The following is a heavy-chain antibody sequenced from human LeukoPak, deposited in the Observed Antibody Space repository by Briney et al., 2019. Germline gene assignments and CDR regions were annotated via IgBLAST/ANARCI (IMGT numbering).Heavy chain of an antibody. CDR1: GFTFSGYA. Sequence: GESLRLSCITSGFTFSGYAMSWVRQAPGKGLEWVASISDSGGTTYYVDSVRGRFTISRDNSKNTLYLQMNSLRAEDTAIYSCARDIRGSGNYGWFDPWGQGTLVTVSS. J-gene: IGHJ5*02. CDR2: ISDSGGTT. D-gene: IGHD3-10*01. V-gene: IGHV3-23*01. CDR3: ARDIRGSGNYGWFDP.